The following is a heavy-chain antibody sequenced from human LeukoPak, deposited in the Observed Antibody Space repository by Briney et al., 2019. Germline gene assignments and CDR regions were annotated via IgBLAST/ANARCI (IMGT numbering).Heavy chain of an antibody. CDR3: ARGVRVTKNGYFDL. J-gene: IGHJ2*01. V-gene: IGHV3-48*03. Sequence: GGSLRLSCAASGFTFSSYEMNWVRQAPGKGLEWVSYISSSGSTIYYADSVKGRFTISRDNAKNSLYLQMNSLRAEDTAVYYCARGVRVTKNGYFDLWGRGTLVTVSS. D-gene: IGHD1-1*01. CDR2: ISSSGSTI. CDR1: GFTFSSYE.